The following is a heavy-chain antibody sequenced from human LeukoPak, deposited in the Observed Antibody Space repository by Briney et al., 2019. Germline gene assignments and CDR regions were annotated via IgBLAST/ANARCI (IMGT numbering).Heavy chain of an antibody. D-gene: IGHD3-9*01. CDR2: ISGGGGST. J-gene: IGHJ6*04. V-gene: IGHV3-23*01. CDR1: GFTFSNYA. CDR3: ARALTHYGMDV. Sequence: GGSLRLSCAASGFTFSNYAMSWVRQAPGKGLEWVSAISGGGGSTYSADSVKGRFTISRDNSKNSLYLQMSSLRAEDTAVYYCARALTHYGMDVWGKGTTVTVSS.